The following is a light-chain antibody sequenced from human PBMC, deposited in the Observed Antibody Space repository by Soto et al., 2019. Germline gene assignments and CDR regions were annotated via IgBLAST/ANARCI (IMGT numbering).Light chain of an antibody. J-gene: IGKJ4*01. V-gene: IGKV1-27*01. CDR3: QKYNSAPLT. CDR1: QGMRNY. Sequence: DIQMTQSPSSLSASVGDRVTITCRASQGMRNYLAWYQQKPGKVPKLLIYAASTLQSGVPSRFSGSGSGTDFTLTISSLQPEDVATYYCQKYNSAPLTFVGGTKVEI. CDR2: AAS.